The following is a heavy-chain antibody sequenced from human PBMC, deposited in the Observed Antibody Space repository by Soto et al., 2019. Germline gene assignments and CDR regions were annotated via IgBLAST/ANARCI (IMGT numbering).Heavy chain of an antibody. V-gene: IGHV1-18*04. CDR1: GYSFTSVG. CDR3: ARAGGTQLFDY. CDR2: VSAYNGNT. D-gene: IGHD1-1*01. J-gene: IGHJ4*02. Sequence: ASVKVSCKASGYSFTSVGISWVRQAPGQGLEWMGWVSAYNGNTHYAPKLQGRVTMTTDRSTTTAYLELRGLTSDDTAVYYCARAGGTQLFDYWGRGTLVTVSS.